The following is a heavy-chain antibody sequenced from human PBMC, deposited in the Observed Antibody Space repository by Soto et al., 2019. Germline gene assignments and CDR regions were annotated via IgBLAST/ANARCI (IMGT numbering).Heavy chain of an antibody. CDR1: GFTSGDYG. CDR3: SRDGVYYGLDV. CDR2: TTSPAYGGTT. Sequence: GGSLRLSCLFSGFTSGDYGLTWVRQAPGKGLEWVGFTTSPAYGGTTEYAASVKGRFIISRDDSKSVAYLQMNSLQTEDTAIYYCSRDGVYYGLDVWGRGTMLTASS. D-gene: IGHD3-3*01. V-gene: IGHV3-49*04. J-gene: IGHJ6*02.